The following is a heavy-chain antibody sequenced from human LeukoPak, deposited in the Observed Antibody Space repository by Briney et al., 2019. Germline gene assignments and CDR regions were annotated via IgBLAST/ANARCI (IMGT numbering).Heavy chain of an antibody. Sequence: GGSLRLSCAASGFTFSTYWMNWVRQSPGKGLEWVANIKQDGSEKDCADSVKGRFTISRDNAKNSLYLQINSLRAEDTAVYFCARIGYRSSSFDYWGQGTLVTVSS. J-gene: IGHJ4*02. V-gene: IGHV3-7*01. D-gene: IGHD6-6*01. CDR1: GFTFSTYW. CDR3: ARIGYRSSSFDY. CDR2: IKQDGSEK.